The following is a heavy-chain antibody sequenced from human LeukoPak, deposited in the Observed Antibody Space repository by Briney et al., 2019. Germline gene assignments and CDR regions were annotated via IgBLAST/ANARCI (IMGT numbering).Heavy chain of an antibody. CDR3: ATPSPGIAVAGNY. CDR2: IYYSGST. D-gene: IGHD6-19*01. Sequence: PSETLSLTCTVSGGSISSSSYYWGWIRQPPGKGLEWIGSIYYSGSTYYNPSLKSRVTISVDTSKNQFSLKLSSVTAADTAVYYCATPSPGIAVAGNYWGQGTLVTVSS. J-gene: IGHJ4*02. V-gene: IGHV4-39*01. CDR1: GGSISSSSYY.